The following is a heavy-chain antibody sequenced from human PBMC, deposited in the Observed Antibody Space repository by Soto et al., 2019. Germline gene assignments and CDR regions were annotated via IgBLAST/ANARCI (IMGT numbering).Heavy chain of an antibody. CDR2: TYYRSKWYI. Sequence: SQTLSLTCDISGDSVSSNSAAWNWIRQTPSRGLEWLGRTYYRSKWYINYAVSVKSRITVNPDTSKNQFSLQLNSVTPEDTAVFYCARGPWDDVTGPFFMDVGGKGTSVTVSS. D-gene: IGHD1-1*01. J-gene: IGHJ6*03. CDR3: ARGPWDDVTGPFFMDV. CDR1: GDSVSSNSAA. V-gene: IGHV6-1*01.